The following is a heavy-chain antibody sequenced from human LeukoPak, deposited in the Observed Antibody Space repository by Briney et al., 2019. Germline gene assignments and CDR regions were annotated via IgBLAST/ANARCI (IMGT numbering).Heavy chain of an antibody. Sequence: GASVKVSCKASGGTFSSYAISWVRQAPGQGLERMGGIIPIFGTANYAQKFQGRVTITADESTSTAYMELSSLRSEDTAVYYCARRDDEAFDIWGQGTMVTVSS. J-gene: IGHJ3*02. V-gene: IGHV1-69*13. D-gene: IGHD1-1*01. CDR2: IIPIFGTA. CDR1: GGTFSSYA. CDR3: ARRDDEAFDI.